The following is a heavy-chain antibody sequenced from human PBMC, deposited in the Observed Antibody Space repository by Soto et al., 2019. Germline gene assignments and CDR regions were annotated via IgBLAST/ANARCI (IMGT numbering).Heavy chain of an antibody. J-gene: IGHJ6*02. CDR3: ARDHLPGYYYYGMDV. Sequence: SETLSLTCTVSGGSINRGLYYWTWIRQHPGEGLEWIGYIYYSGTTYYNPSLKSRVTFSVDTSQNQFSLKLSSVTAADTAVYYCARDHLPGYYYYGMDVWGQGTTVTVSS. CDR2: IYYSGTT. V-gene: IGHV4-31*03. CDR1: GGSINRGLYY.